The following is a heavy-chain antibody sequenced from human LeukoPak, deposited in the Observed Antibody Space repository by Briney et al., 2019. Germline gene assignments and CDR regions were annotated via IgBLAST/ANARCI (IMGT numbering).Heavy chain of an antibody. Sequence: ATVKLSCKASGYTFTSYDINWVRQATGQGLVWMGWMTPNSGNTGYAQKFQGRATITRNTSISTAYMELSSLRSEDTAVYYCARGRSKSSGWYAHYYYYYMDVWGKGTTVTVSS. D-gene: IGHD6-19*01. CDR1: GYTFTSYD. V-gene: IGHV1-8*03. J-gene: IGHJ6*03. CDR2: MTPNSGNT. CDR3: ARGRSKSSGWYAHYYYYYMDV.